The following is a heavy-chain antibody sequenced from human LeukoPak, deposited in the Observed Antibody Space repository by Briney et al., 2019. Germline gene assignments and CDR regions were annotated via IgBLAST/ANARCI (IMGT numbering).Heavy chain of an antibody. CDR2: INAGNGNT. CDR3: ARGSPTHFYGSGTFYKSRGQLNT. D-gene: IGHD3-10*01. J-gene: IGHJ3*02. V-gene: IGHV1-3*03. CDR1: GYTFTSYA. Sequence: ASVKVSCKASGYTFTSYAMHWVRQAPGQRLEWMGWINAGNGNTKYSQEFQGRVTITRDTSASTAYMELSSLRSEDMAVYYCARGSPTHFYGSGTFYKSRGQLNTWGQGTMVTVSS.